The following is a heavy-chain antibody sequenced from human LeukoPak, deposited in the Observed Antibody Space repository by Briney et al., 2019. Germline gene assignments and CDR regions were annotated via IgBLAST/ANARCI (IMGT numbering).Heavy chain of an antibody. Sequence: SETLSLTCTVSGGSISSSSYYWGWIRQPPGKGLEWIGSIYYSGSTYYNPSLKSRVTISVDTSTNQFSLRLNSVTAADTALYYCVRHRGPMRWFNDYWGQGTLVTVSS. CDR2: IYYSGST. V-gene: IGHV4-39*01. D-gene: IGHD4-23*01. J-gene: IGHJ4*02. CDR1: GGSISSSSYY. CDR3: VRHRGPMRWFNDY.